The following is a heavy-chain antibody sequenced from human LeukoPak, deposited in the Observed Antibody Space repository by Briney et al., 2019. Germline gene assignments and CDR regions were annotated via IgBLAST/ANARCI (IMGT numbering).Heavy chain of an antibody. V-gene: IGHV3-23*01. CDR3: AKNYDFWSGYFLGYFDY. J-gene: IGHJ4*02. CDR2: ISGSGGST. D-gene: IGHD3-3*01. Sequence: GGSLRLSCAASGFTFSNYGMHWVRQAPDKGLEWVSAISGSGGSTYYADSVKGRFTISRDNSKNTLYLQMNSLRAEDTAVYYCAKNYDFWSGYFLGYFDYWGQGTLVTVSS. CDR1: GFTFSNYG.